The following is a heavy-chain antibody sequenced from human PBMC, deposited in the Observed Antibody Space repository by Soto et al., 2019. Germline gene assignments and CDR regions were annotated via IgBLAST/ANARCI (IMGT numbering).Heavy chain of an antibody. Sequence: GGSLRLSCAVSGFDFISSGLHWVRQAPGKCLEWVALISKDGNNQDYADSVKGRFTISRDNSKNTLFLQMSSLRPDDTAVYYCAKDGYHAAFDFWGQGTMVTVSS. CDR1: GFDFISSG. CDR2: ISKDGNNQ. V-gene: IGHV3-30*18. J-gene: IGHJ3*01. CDR3: AKDGYHAAFDF. D-gene: IGHD6-13*01.